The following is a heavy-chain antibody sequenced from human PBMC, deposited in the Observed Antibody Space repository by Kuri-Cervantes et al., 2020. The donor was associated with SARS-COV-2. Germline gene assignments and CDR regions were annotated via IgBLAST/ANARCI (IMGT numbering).Heavy chain of an antibody. CDR1: GGSVSSGSYS. CDR2: INHSGST. V-gene: IGHV4-39*07. CDR3: ARGLRQLGPVGLLSY. D-gene: IGHD6-6*01. J-gene: IGHJ4*02. Sequence: ESLKISCTVSGGSVSSGSYSWSWIRQTLGKGLEWIGEINHSGSTNYNQSLKSRVTISVDTSKNQFSLKLSSVTPADTAVYYCARGLRQLGPVGLLSYWGQGTLVTVSS.